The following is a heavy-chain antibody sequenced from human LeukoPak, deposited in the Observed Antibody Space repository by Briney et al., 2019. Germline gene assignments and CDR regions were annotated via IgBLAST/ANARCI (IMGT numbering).Heavy chain of an antibody. V-gene: IGHV4-39*07. CDR2: IYHSGRT. Sequence: SETLSLTCTVSGDSISSSNCYWGWIRQPPGKGLEWIGSIYHSGRTFYNPSLKSRVTISVDTSKNQFSLKLSSVTAADTAVYYCARVSGRFTWYFDLWGRGTLVTVSS. J-gene: IGHJ2*01. CDR3: ARVSGRFTWYFDL. CDR1: GDSISSSNCY.